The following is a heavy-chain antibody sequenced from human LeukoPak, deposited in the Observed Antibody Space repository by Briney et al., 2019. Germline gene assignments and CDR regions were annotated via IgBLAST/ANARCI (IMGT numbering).Heavy chain of an antibody. CDR2: IYHSGST. Sequence: SETLSLTCAVSGYSISSGYYWGWIRQPPGKGLEWIGSIYHSGSTYYNPSLKSRVTISVDTSKNQFSLKLSSVTAADTAVYYGATPLLFSQWYFQHGGQGTLVTVSS. CDR1: GYSISSGYY. CDR3: ATPLLFSQWYFQH. D-gene: IGHD2-21*02. J-gene: IGHJ1*01. V-gene: IGHV4-38-2*01.